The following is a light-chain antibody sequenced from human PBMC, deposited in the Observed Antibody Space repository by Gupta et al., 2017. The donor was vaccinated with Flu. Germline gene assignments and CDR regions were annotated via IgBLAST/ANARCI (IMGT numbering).Light chain of an antibody. J-gene: IGKJ5*01. CDR1: QSVSNF. Sequence: IVLTQSPATLSLSPGDRATLSCRASQSVSNFLAWYQQKPGQAPRLLIYDASNRATDIPASFSGSGSGTDFTLTISSLEPEDFAVYYCQQRSNVITFGQGTRLEIK. CDR3: QQRSNVIT. V-gene: IGKV3-11*01. CDR2: DAS.